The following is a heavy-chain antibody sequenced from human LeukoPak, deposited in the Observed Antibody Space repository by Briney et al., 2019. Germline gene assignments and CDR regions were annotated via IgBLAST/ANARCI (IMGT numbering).Heavy chain of an antibody. V-gene: IGHV1-8*01. CDR2: MNPNSGNT. Sequence: ASVKVSCKASGYTFTSYDINWVRQATGQGLEWMGWMNPNSGNTGYAQKFQGRVTMTRNTSISTAYMELSSLRSEDTAVYYRARGHVWFGESTIGGSWFDPWGQGTLVTVSS. J-gene: IGHJ5*02. D-gene: IGHD3-10*01. CDR3: ARGHVWFGESTIGGSWFDP. CDR1: GYTFTSYD.